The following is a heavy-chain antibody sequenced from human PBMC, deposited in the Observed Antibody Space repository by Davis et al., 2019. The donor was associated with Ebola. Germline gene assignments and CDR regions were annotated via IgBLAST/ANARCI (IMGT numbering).Heavy chain of an antibody. CDR1: GASISSHY. D-gene: IGHD1-14*01. V-gene: IGHV4-59*08. CDR3: ARALYSGTTGGFDY. CDR2: IYDSGST. J-gene: IGHJ4*02. Sequence: PSETLSLTCTVSGASISSHYWSWIRQPPGKGLEWIGYIYDSGSTNYNPSLKSRVTISVDTSKNQFSLKLSSVTAADTAVYYCARALYSGTTGGFDYWGQGTLVTVSS.